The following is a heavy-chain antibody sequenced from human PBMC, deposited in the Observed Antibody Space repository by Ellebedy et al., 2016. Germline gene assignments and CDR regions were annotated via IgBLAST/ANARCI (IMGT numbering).Heavy chain of an antibody. CDR2: ISGGGDTT. V-gene: IGHV3-23*01. CDR3: YYGHYSGS. J-gene: IGHJ4*02. CDR1: GFTFGNFF. Sequence: GGSLRLSXVASGFTFGNFFMSWVRQAPGGGLEWISTISGGGDTTVSADSVKGRFTISRDNFRNTLYLQMNSLRAEDTAVYYCYYGHYSGSWGQGTLVTVSS. D-gene: IGHD4-17*01.